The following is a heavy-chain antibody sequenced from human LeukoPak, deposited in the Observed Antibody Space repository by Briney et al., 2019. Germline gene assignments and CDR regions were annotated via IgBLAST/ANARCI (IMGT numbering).Heavy chain of an antibody. Sequence: PSETLSFTCTVSGGSISSNSYYWGWIRQPPGKGLEWIGSIYYTGSTYYNPSLKSRVTISVDSSKNQFSLKLSSVTAADTAMYYCARRGSSTTRYYYYMDVWGKGTTVTVSS. V-gene: IGHV4-39*07. J-gene: IGHJ6*03. CDR3: ARRGSSTTRYYYYMDV. CDR1: GGSISSNSYY. D-gene: IGHD6-6*01. CDR2: IYYTGST.